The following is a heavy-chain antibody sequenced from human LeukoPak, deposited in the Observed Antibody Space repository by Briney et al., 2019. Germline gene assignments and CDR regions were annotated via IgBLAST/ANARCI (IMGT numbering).Heavy chain of an antibody. V-gene: IGHV3-43D*03. CDR2: ISWDGGST. CDR1: GFTFDDYA. J-gene: IGHJ5*02. Sequence: GGSLRLSCAASGFTFDDYAMHWVRQAPGKGLEWVSLISWDGGSTYYADSVKGRFTISRDNSKNSLYLQMNSLRAEDTALYYCAKDNRRISLLLDPWGQGTLVTVSS. D-gene: IGHD3-3*02. CDR3: AKDNRRISLLLDP.